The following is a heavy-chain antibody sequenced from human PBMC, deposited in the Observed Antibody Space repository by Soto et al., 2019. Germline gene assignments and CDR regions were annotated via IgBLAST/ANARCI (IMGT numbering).Heavy chain of an antibody. J-gene: IGHJ5*02. CDR3: ARQADYGDYEYNWFDP. CDR1: GGSISSYY. D-gene: IGHD4-17*01. V-gene: IGHV4-59*08. Sequence: PSETLSLTCTVSGGSISSYYWSWIRQPPGKGLEWIGYIYYSGSTNYNPSLKSRVTISVDTSKNQFSLKLSSVTAADTAVYYCARQADYGDYEYNWFDPWGQGTLVTVSS. CDR2: IYYSGST.